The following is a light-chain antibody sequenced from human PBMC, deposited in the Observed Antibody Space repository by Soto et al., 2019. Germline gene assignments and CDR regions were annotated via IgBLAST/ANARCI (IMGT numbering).Light chain of an antibody. CDR3: QQSNNYFT. J-gene: IGKJ3*01. CDR2: GAS. CDR1: QGLNTN. V-gene: IGKV1-9*01. Sequence: IQLTQSPSSLSASVGDRVTITCRASQGLNTNLAWYQQKPGKAPNLLIYGASTLQKGVPSRFSGNGSGTVFLLTSSSLQAEYLASYYCQQSNNYFTFGPGTKVDIK.